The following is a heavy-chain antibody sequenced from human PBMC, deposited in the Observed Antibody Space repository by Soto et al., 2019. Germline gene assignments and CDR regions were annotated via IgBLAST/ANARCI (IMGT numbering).Heavy chain of an antibody. Sequence: GGSLRLSCAASGFTFSSYSMNWVRQAPGMGLEWVSSISSSSSYIYYADSVKGRFTISRDNAKNSLYLQMNSLRAEDTAVYYCASPRKAAAGTVDYWGQGTLVTVSS. CDR2: ISSSSSYI. CDR1: GFTFSSYS. D-gene: IGHD6-13*01. V-gene: IGHV3-21*01. J-gene: IGHJ4*02. CDR3: ASPRKAAAGTVDY.